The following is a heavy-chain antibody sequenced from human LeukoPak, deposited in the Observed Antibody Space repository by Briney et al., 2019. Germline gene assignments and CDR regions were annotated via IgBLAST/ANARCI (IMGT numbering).Heavy chain of an antibody. CDR1: GYTFTGYY. Sequence: GASVKVSCKASGYTFTGYYVHWVRQAPGQGLEWMGWINPNSGGTNYAQKFQGWVTMTRDTSISTAYMELSRLRSDDTAVYYCARDSSPRLGSYYTTGYGMDVWGQGTTVTVSS. CDR2: INPNSGGT. J-gene: IGHJ6*02. V-gene: IGHV1-2*04. CDR3: ARDSSPRLGSYYTTGYGMDV. D-gene: IGHD3-10*01.